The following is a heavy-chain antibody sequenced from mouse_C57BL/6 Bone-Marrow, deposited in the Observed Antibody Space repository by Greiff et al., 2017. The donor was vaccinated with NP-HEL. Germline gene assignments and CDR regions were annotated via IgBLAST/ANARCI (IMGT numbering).Heavy chain of an antibody. V-gene: IGHV1-76*01. CDR2: IYPGSGNT. CDR3: ARSGGWDYAMDY. CDR1: GYTFTDYY. J-gene: IGHJ4*01. Sequence: QVQLQQSGAELVRPGASVKLSCKASGYTFTDYYINWVKQRPGQGLEWIARIYPGSGNTYYNEKFKGKATLTAEKSSSTAYMQLSSLTSEDSAVYFCARSGGWDYAMDYWGQGTSVTVSS. D-gene: IGHD1-1*02.